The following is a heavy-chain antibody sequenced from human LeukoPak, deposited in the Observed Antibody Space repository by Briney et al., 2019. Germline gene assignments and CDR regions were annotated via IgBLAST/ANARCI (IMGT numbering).Heavy chain of an antibody. Sequence: SETLSLTCAVYGGSFSGYYWRWIRQPPGKGLEWIGEINHSGSTNYNPSLKSRVTISVDTSKNQFSLKLSSVTAADTAVYYCASRKLHYYDSRNFDYWGQGTLVTVSS. CDR2: INHSGST. J-gene: IGHJ4*02. CDR1: GGSFSGYY. CDR3: ASRKLHYYDSRNFDY. V-gene: IGHV4-34*01. D-gene: IGHD3-22*01.